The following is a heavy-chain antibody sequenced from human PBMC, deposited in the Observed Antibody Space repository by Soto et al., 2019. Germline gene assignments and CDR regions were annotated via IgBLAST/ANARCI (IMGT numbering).Heavy chain of an antibody. CDR1: GYTFTSYA. V-gene: IGHV1-69*04. Sequence: SVKVSCTASGYTFTSYAMHWVRQAPGQGLEWMGRIIPILGIANYAQKFQGRVTITADKSTSTAYMELSSLRSEDTAVYYCARALGVGATSGPYYYYGMDVWGQGTTVTVSS. CDR2: IIPILGIA. D-gene: IGHD1-26*01. CDR3: ARALGVGATSGPYYYYGMDV. J-gene: IGHJ6*02.